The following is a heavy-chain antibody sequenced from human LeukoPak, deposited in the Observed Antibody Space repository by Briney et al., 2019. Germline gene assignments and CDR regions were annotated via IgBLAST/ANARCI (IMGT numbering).Heavy chain of an antibody. J-gene: IGHJ4*02. Sequence: GGSLRLSCAASGFTFSSYGMHWVRQAPGKGLELVAVISYDGSNKYYADSVKGRFTISTDNSNNSLYLQMNSLRAEDTAVYYCARDLSYYGSGSYSPLKYWGQGSLVTVSS. V-gene: IGHV3-30*19. CDR3: ARDLSYYGSGSYSPLKY. CDR1: GFTFSSYG. CDR2: ISYDGSNK. D-gene: IGHD3-10*01.